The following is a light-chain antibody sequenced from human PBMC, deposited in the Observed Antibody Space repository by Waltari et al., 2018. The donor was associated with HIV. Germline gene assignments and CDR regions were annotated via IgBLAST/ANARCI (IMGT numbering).Light chain of an antibody. CDR1: SSDVGGYNY. CDR3: SSYAGSLVV. CDR2: EVS. J-gene: IGLJ2*01. Sequence: QSALTQPPSASGSPGQSVTISCPGTSSDVGGYNYVSWYQQHPGKAPKLMIYEVSKRPSGVPDRFSGSKSGNTASLTVSGLQAEDEADYYCSSYAGSLVVFGGGTKLTVL. V-gene: IGLV2-8*01.